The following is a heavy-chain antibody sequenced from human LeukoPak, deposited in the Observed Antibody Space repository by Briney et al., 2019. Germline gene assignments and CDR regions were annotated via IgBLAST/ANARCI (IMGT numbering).Heavy chain of an antibody. V-gene: IGHV3-23*01. CDR3: ARALDGSRNGLDY. J-gene: IGHJ4*02. CDR2: ISATGGNT. CDR1: GFTFSSYA. D-gene: IGHD5-24*01. Sequence: GGSLRLSCAASGFTFSSYAMSWVRQAPGKGLEWVSGISATGGNTYHADSVKGRFTISRDTAKSTLYLEMNSLTGADTAIYYCARALDGSRNGLDYWGQGTLV.